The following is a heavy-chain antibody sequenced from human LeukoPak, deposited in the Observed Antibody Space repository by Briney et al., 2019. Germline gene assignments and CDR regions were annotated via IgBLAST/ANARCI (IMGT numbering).Heavy chain of an antibody. CDR1: AFTFSGYA. D-gene: IGHD2-15*01. CDR2: ISYDGSNK. Sequence: PGGSLRLSCAASAFTFSGYAMYWVRQAPGKGLEWVAVISYDGSNKYYADSVKGRFTISRDNSKHMLYLQMNSLRAEDTAVYYCARTDDIVVVVAAMVDYWGQGTLVTVSS. CDR3: ARTDDIVVVVAAMVDY. V-gene: IGHV3-30*04. J-gene: IGHJ4*02.